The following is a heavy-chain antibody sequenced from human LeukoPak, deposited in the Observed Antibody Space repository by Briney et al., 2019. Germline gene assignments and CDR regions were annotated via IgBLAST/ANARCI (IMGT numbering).Heavy chain of an antibody. CDR1: RFTFSSYS. D-gene: IGHD2-2*02. CDR2: ISSSGTTI. Sequence: GGSLRLSCAASRFTFSSYSMNWVRQAPGKGLEWVSYISSSGTTIYYADSVKGRFTISRDNPKNSLYLQMNSLRAEDTAVYYCARGYCSSNTCYIAFDIWGQGTMVTVSS. J-gene: IGHJ3*02. CDR3: ARGYCSSNTCYIAFDI. V-gene: IGHV3-48*01.